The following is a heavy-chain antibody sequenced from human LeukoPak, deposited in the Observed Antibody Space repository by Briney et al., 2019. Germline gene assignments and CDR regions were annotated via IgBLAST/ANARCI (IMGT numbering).Heavy chain of an antibody. CDR1: DDSISDYY. D-gene: IGHD3-16*01. V-gene: IGHV4-59*01. J-gene: IGHJ4*02. CDR3: TRGAGWLIDY. CDR2: FHNSGTS. Sequence: SETLSLTCTVSDDSISDYYRGWIRQPPGKGLEWIGYFHNSGTSTYNPSLKSRITISADTSKNQFSLKLNSLTTADTAVYYCTRGAGWLIDYWGQGILVTVSS.